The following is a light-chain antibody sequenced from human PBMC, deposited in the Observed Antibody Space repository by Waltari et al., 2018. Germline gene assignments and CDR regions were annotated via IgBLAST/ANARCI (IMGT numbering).Light chain of an antibody. J-gene: IGKJ1*01. CDR3: QQYSSAPA. V-gene: IGKV4-1*01. CDR1: QSVLYSSNNKNY. Sequence: DIVMTQSPDSLAVSLGERATINCKSSQSVLYSSNNKNYLAWFHLKTGQPPKVLIYWASTRESGVPDRFSGSGSGTDFTLTISSLQAEDVAVYYCQQYSSAPAFGQGTKVEIK. CDR2: WAS.